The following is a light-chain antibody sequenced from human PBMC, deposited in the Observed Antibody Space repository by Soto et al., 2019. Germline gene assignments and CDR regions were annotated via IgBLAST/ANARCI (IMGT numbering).Light chain of an antibody. J-gene: IGLJ2*01. CDR3: SAYTISSVV. CDR1: SSDVGGYNY. Sequence: QSALTQPASVSGSPGQSITISCTGTSSDVGGYNYVSWYQQHPGKAPKLMIYEVSNRPSGVSNRFSGSKSGNTASLTISGLQAEDEADYYCSAYTISSVVFGGGTKLTVL. CDR2: EVS. V-gene: IGLV2-14*01.